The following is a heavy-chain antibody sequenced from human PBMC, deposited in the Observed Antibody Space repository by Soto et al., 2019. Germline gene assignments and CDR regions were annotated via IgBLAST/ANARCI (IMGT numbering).Heavy chain of an antibody. CDR2: IYYSGST. J-gene: IGHJ3*02. CDR1: GGSISSYY. CDR3: ARDRLGSSGYYLDAFDI. Sequence: SETLSLTSPFSGGSISSYYWSWIRQPPGKGLEWIGYIYYSGSTNYNPSLKSRVTISVDTSKNQVSLQLKSVTPEDTAVYYCARDRLGSSGYYLDAFDIWGQGTMVTVSS. V-gene: IGHV4-59*12. D-gene: IGHD3-22*01.